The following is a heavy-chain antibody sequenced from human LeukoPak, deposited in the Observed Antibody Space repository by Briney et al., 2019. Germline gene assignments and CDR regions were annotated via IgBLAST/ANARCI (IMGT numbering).Heavy chain of an antibody. Sequence: SLKVSCKASGGSFSTYAIGWARQAPGQGLKWMGRIIPVLGITHFAEKFQDRATITADKSTSTAYMELSSLTSEDTAVYYCAREGDYNSGDAYWGQGTLVTVSS. V-gene: IGHV1-69*04. CDR1: GGSFSTYA. D-gene: IGHD4-17*01. CDR3: AREGDYNSGDAY. J-gene: IGHJ4*02. CDR2: IIPVLGIT.